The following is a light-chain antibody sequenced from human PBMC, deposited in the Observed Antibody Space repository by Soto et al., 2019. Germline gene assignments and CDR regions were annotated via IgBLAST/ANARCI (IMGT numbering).Light chain of an antibody. CDR3: QQYYNYSHT. Sequence: AIRMTQSPSSFSASTGDRVTITCRASQGISSYLAWYQQKPGKAPKLLIYAASTFQSGVPSRFSGSGSGTFFNLIFSFIQCEDLATYNCQQYYNYSHTFGQGTKVEI. CDR1: QGISSY. V-gene: IGKV1-8*01. J-gene: IGKJ1*01. CDR2: AAS.